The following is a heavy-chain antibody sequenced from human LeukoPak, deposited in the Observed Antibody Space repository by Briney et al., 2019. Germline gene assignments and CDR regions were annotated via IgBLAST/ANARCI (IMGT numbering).Heavy chain of an antibody. D-gene: IGHD3-10*01. V-gene: IGHV3-33*06. J-gene: IGHJ3*02. Sequence: GGSLRLSCAASGFTFSSYGMHWVRQAPGKGLEWGAVIWYDGSNKYYADSVKGRFTISRDNSKNTLYLQMNSLRAEDTAVYYCAKDFYSGELFHHAFDIWGQGTMVTVSS. CDR2: IWYDGSNK. CDR1: GFTFSSYG. CDR3: AKDFYSGELFHHAFDI.